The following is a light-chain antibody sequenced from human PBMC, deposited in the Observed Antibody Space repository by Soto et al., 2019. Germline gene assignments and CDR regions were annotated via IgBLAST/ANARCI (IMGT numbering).Light chain of an antibody. CDR2: LAS. CDR3: MQSLQSPPT. V-gene: IGKV2-28*01. Sequence: DVVLTQSPVTLAVTPGEPASISCRSSQSHLHPNGNTFLHWYLQKPGQSPQLLIYLASKRASGVPDRFSGSGSGTDFTLKISSLEAEDAGIYYCMQSLQSPPTFGGGTKVDMK. J-gene: IGKJ4*01. CDR1: QSHLHPNGNTF.